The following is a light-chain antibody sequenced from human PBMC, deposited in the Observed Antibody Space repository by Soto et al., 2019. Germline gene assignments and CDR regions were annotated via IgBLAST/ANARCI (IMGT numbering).Light chain of an antibody. Sequence: EIVLTQSPATLSLSPGERATLSCRASQSVSSYLAWYQQKPGQAPRLLIYDASNRATGIPARFSGSGSGTDFTLTISSLEPEDFAVYYCQQRSHWPPWTFGQWTKVEI. V-gene: IGKV3-11*01. CDR2: DAS. CDR3: QQRSHWPPWT. CDR1: QSVSSY. J-gene: IGKJ1*01.